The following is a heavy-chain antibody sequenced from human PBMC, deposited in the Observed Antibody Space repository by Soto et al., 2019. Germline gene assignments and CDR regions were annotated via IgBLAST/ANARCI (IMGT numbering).Heavy chain of an antibody. J-gene: IGHJ5*02. CDR2: IYVTGAV. Sequence: PSETLSLTCSVSVAALNSGNYCWSWIRQVPGKGLEWIGHIYVTGAVDYNPSLRDRITISQDTSERQFSLNLRLVTAADTAVYYCARLRIATNNYKWFDPWGQGTLVTVSS. D-gene: IGHD2-21*01. CDR1: VAALNSGNYC. V-gene: IGHV4-31*03. CDR3: ARLRIATNNYKWFDP.